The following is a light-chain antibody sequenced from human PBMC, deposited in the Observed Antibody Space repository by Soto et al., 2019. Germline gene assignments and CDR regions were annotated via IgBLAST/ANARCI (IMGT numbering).Light chain of an antibody. Sequence: EIVLTQSPGTLSMSPRERATLSCRASQSLSSSSLAWYQQKPGQAPRLLIYGASSRATGIPDRFSGSGSGTDFTLTISSLQPEDFGNYYCQQDNKWPQTFGQGTKVDIK. CDR3: QQDNKWPQT. CDR2: GAS. CDR1: QSLSSSS. V-gene: IGKV3D-20*02. J-gene: IGKJ1*01.